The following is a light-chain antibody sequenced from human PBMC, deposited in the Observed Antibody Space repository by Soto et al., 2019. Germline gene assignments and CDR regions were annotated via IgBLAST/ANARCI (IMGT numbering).Light chain of an antibody. Sequence: QSVLTQPASVSGSPGQSITISCTGTSSDVGGYNYVSWYQQHPGEAPKLLIYEVSDRPSGVSKRFSGSKTGNTASLTISGLQAEDEAEYHCSTYTTSRTLGVLFGGGTKVTVL. CDR2: EVS. J-gene: IGLJ2*01. CDR1: SSDVGGYNY. V-gene: IGLV2-14*01. CDR3: STYTTSRTLGVL.